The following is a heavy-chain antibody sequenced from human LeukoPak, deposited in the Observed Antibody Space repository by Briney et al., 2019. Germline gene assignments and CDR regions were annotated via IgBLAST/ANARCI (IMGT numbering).Heavy chain of an antibody. Sequence: PGGSLRLSCAASGFTVSSNYMTWVRQAPGKGLEGVSFIYTGGSTYYADSGKGRFTISRDNSKNTFYLQISSLRVEDTAVYYCASLTPYKRNDWGSNIWGQGTVVTVSS. J-gene: IGHJ3*02. D-gene: IGHD1-1*01. CDR2: IYTGGST. CDR3: ASLTPYKRNDWGSNI. V-gene: IGHV3-53*01. CDR1: GFTVSSNY.